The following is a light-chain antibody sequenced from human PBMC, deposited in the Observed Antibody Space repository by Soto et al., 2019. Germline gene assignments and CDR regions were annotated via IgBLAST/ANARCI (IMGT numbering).Light chain of an antibody. CDR2: GAS. CDR1: QSVSSSY. CDR3: QQYGSSPP. J-gene: IGKJ4*01. Sequence: EIVLTQSPGTLSLSPGERATLSCRASQSVSSSYLAWYQQKPGQAPRLLIYGASSRATGIPDRFSGSGSGTDFNLTISRLEPEDFAVYYCQQYGSSPPFGGGTKVEIK. V-gene: IGKV3-20*01.